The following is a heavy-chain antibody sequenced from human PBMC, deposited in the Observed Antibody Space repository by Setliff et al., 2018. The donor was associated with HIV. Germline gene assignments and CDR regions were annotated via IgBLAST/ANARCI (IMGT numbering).Heavy chain of an antibody. V-gene: IGHV4-39*07. J-gene: IGHJ6*03. Sequence: SETLSLTCTVSGDSISSSIYYWSWIRQPPGKGLEWIGEINHSGSTNYNPSLKSRLAISFDTSKNQFSLNLKSVTAADAAVYYCARGFCSGGFCHPNFYHYMDVWGKGTTVTVSS. D-gene: IGHD2-15*01. CDR1: GDSISSSIYY. CDR2: INHSGST. CDR3: ARGFCSGGFCHPNFYHYMDV.